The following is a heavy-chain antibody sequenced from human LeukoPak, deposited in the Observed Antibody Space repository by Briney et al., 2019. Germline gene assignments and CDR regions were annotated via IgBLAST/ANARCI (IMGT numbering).Heavy chain of an antibody. CDR3: AKLSRPHDAFDI. J-gene: IGHJ3*02. D-gene: IGHD5-18*01. Sequence: PSDTLSLTCTVSGDSISRGDYYWSWIRQPPGKGLERIGYIYYSGSTYYNPSLKSRVTISVDTSKNQFSLKLSSVTAADTAVYYCAKLSRPHDAFDIWGQGTMVTVSS. CDR1: GDSISRGDYY. CDR2: IYYSGST. V-gene: IGHV4-30-4*02.